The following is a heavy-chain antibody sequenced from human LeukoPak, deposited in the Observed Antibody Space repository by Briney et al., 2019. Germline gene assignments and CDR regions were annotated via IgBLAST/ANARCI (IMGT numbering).Heavy chain of an antibody. V-gene: IGHV3-30-3*01. Sequence: PGRSLRLFCAASVFPLSNYAMHWVRQAPGKGLEWVAIISFDGSNEYYADSVKGRFTISRDNPKNTVYLQMNSLRDEDTAVYFCARDLACLFDYWGQGTLVTVSS. CDR1: VFPLSNYA. J-gene: IGHJ4*02. CDR2: ISFDGSNE. D-gene: IGHD3-3*01. CDR3: ARDLACLFDY.